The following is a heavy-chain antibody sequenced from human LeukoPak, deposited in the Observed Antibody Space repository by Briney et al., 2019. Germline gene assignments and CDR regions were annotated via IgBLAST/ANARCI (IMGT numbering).Heavy chain of an antibody. V-gene: IGHV3-11*06. D-gene: IGHD4-17*01. CDR1: GFTFSDYY. J-gene: IGHJ4*02. CDR2: ISTSSSYT. Sequence: GGSLRLSCAASGFTFSDYYMSWIRQAPGKGLEWVSYISTSSSYTNNADSVRGRFIISRDNAKNSLYLQMNSLRAEDTAVYFCARADYGDYGGYYFDYWGQGTLVTVSS. CDR3: ARADYGDYGGYYFDY.